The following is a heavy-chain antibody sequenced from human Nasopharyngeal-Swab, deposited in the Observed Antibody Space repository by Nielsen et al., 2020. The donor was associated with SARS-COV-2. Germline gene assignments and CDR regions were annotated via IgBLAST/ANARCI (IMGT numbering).Heavy chain of an antibody. J-gene: IGHJ4*02. CDR2: MNPKNGNT. CDR3: ARGAPMISEAGDY. Sequence: ASVKVSCKASGYSFTDNYINCVRQATGQGLEWMGWMNPKNGNTGYAQKFQGRLAVTRDTSISTVYMELSSLRSDDTAVYYCARGAPMISEAGDYWGQGTLVTVSS. D-gene: IGHD3-16*01. V-gene: IGHV1-8*01. CDR1: GYSFTDNY.